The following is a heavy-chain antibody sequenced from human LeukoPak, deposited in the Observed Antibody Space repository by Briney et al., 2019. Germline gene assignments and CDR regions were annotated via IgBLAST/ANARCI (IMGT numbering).Heavy chain of an antibody. Sequence: GGSLRLSCTASGFIFSSYGMHWVRQAPGKGLQWVAVIWYDGKKKHYVDSVKGRFMISRDNSENTLYLQMSNLTVEDTALYCCARDFWRFYDTGSSDSFDRWGQGTLVTVSS. J-gene: IGHJ5*02. CDR1: GFIFSSYG. D-gene: IGHD3-22*01. CDR3: ARDFWRFYDTGSSDSFDR. CDR2: IWYDGKKK. V-gene: IGHV3-33*01.